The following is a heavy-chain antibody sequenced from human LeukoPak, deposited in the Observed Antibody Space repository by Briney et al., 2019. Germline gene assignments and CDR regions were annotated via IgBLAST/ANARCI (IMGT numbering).Heavy chain of an antibody. Sequence: SETLSLTCAVSAYSISSGYYWGWIRQPPGKGLEWIGEINHSGSTNYNPSLKSRVTISVDTSKNQFSLKLSSVTAADTAVYYCAGRPYYYGSGSYYIDSWGQGTLVTVSS. D-gene: IGHD3-10*01. CDR2: INHSGST. CDR3: AGRPYYYGSGSYYIDS. CDR1: AYSISSGYY. J-gene: IGHJ4*02. V-gene: IGHV4-38-2*01.